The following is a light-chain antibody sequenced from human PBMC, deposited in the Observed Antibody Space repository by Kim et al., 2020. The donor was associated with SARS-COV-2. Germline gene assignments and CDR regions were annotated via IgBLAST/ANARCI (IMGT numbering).Light chain of an antibody. CDR1: NY. CDR3: HHRGDWPRGA. CDR2: DAS. Sequence: NYLAWYQQKPGQAPRLLIYDASNRATGIPARFSGSGSGTDFTLTISSLEPEDFAVYYCHHRGDWPRGAFGQGTKVDIK. V-gene: IGKV3-11*01. J-gene: IGKJ1*01.